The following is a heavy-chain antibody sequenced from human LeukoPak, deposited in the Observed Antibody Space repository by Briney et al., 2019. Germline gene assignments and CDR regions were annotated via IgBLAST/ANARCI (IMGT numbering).Heavy chain of an antibody. D-gene: IGHD2-2*03. V-gene: IGHV4-34*01. J-gene: IGHJ4*02. CDR1: GGSFSGYY. CDR3: ARDGYLAADY. Sequence: SETLSLTCAVYGGSFSGYYWSWIRQPPGKGLEWIGEINHSGGTNYNPSLKSRVTISVDTSKNQFSLKLSSVTAADTAVYYCARDGYLAADYWGQGTLVTVSS. CDR2: INHSGGT.